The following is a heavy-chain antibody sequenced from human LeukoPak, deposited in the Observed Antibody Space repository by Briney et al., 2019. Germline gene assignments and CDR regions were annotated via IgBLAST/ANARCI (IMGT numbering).Heavy chain of an antibody. CDR3: ARETIRMGESFDY. CDR2: INPNSGGT. D-gene: IGHD3-16*01. Sequence: ASVKVSCKASGYAFTGYYMHWVRQAPGQGLEWMGWINPNSGGTNYAQKFQGRVTMTRDTSISTAYMELSRLRSDDTAVYYCARETIRMGESFDYWGQGTLVIVYS. CDR1: GYAFTGYY. V-gene: IGHV1-2*02. J-gene: IGHJ4*02.